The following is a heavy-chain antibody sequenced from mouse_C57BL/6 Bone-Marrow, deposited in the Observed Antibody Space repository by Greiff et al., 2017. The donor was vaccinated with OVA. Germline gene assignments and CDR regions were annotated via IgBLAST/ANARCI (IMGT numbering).Heavy chain of an antibody. Sequence: VQLMESGPGLVAPSQSLSITCTVSGFSLTSYAISWVRQPPGKGLEWLGVIWPGGGTNYNSAPKSRLSISKDNSKSQVFLKMNSLQTDDTARYYCDREEYDPWFAYWGQGTLVTVSA. CDR3: DREEYDPWFAY. D-gene: IGHD2-3*01. J-gene: IGHJ3*01. CDR1: GFSLTSYA. CDR2: IWPGGGT. V-gene: IGHV2-9-1*01.